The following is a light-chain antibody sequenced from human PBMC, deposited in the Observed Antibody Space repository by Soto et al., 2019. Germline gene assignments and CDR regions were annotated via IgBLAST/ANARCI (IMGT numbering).Light chain of an antibody. CDR1: TSAVAGQNY. CDR2: EVS. CDR3: SSYTSSSTRV. V-gene: IGLV2-14*01. Sequence: QSALTQPASVSGSPGPSITISCTGPTSAVAGQNYVSWYQQHPGKAPKLMIYEVSNRPSGVSTRFSGSKSGNTASLTISGLQAEDEADYYCSSYTSSSTRVFGTGTKVTVL. J-gene: IGLJ1*01.